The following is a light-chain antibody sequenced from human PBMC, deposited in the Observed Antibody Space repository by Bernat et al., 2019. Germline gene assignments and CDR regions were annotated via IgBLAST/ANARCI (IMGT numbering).Light chain of an antibody. CDR1: QGINTW. J-gene: IGKJ4*01. Sequence: DIQMTQSPSSVSASVGDRVTITCRASQGINTWLAWYQQKPGAVPNLLIYGASNLQTGVPSRFSGSGSGTYFTLTISSLQPEDFATYYCQHANDFPLTFGGGTKVEV. V-gene: IGKV1-12*01. CDR3: QHANDFPLT. CDR2: GAS.